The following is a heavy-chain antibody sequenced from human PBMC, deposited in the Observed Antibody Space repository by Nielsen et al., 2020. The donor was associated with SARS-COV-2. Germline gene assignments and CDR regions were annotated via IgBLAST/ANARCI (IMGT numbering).Heavy chain of an antibody. CDR3: ARYYDSSGSGADAFDI. CDR2: ISYDGSNK. Sequence: GESLKISCAASGFTFSSYAMHWVRQAPGKGLEWVAVISYDGSNKYYADSVKGRFTISRDNSKNTLYLQMNSLRAEDTAVYYCARYYDSSGSGADAFDIWGQGTMVTVSS. J-gene: IGHJ3*02. D-gene: IGHD3-22*01. V-gene: IGHV3-30*04. CDR1: GFTFSSYA.